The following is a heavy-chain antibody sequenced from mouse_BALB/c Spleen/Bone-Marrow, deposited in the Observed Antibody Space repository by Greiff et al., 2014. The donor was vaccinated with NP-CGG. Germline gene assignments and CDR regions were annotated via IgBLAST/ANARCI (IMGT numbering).Heavy chain of an antibody. CDR2: IHPSDSET. Sequence: QVHVKQSGAELVRPGASVKLSCKASGYSFTSYWMNWVKQRPGQGLEWIGMIHPSDSETRLNQKFKDKATLTVDESSSTAYMQLSSPTSEDSAVFYCARGEGLRRSYYALDYWGQGTSVTVSS. CDR3: ARGEGLRRSYYALDY. D-gene: IGHD2-4*01. J-gene: IGHJ4*01. CDR1: GYSFTSYW. V-gene: IGHV1-61*01.